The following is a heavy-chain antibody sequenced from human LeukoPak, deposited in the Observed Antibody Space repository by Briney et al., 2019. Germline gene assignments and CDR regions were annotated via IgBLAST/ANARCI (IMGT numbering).Heavy chain of an antibody. CDR1: GYTFTSYG. J-gene: IGHJ4*02. CDR3: ARAARYCSGGSCSPTFDY. CDR2: ISAYNGNT. D-gene: IGHD2-15*01. Sequence: ASVKVSCKASGYTFTSYGISWVRQAPGQGLEWMGWISAYNGNTNYAQKLQGRVTMTTDTSTSTAYMELRSLRSDDTAVYYCARAARYCSGGSCSPTFDYWGQGTLVTVSS. V-gene: IGHV1-18*01.